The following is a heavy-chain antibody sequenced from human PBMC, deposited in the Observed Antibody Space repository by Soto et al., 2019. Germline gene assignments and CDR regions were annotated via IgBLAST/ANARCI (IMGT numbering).Heavy chain of an antibody. CDR1: GYTFTSFS. J-gene: IGHJ4*02. V-gene: IGHV1-18*01. D-gene: IGHD5-12*01. Sequence: QVQLLQSGAEVKSPGASIRVSCKASGYTFTSFSITWVRQAPGQGLEWMGWISAYSADAKSTQKFQDRLTMTTDTSRNTAYMELRGWRSDDTAVYYGARVRGFDYWFVVDFWGQGTLVTVSS. CDR2: ISAYSADA. CDR3: ARVRGFDYWFVVDF.